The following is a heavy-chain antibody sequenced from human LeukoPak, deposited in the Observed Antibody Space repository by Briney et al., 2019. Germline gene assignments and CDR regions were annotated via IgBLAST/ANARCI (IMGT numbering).Heavy chain of an antibody. V-gene: IGHV4-34*01. J-gene: IGHJ5*02. CDR1: GGSFSGYY. Sequence: SETLSLTCAVYGGSFSGYYWSWIRQPPGKGLEWIGEINHSGSTNYNPSLKSRVTISVDTSKNQFSLKLSSVTAADTAVYYCARARQPLHHYWFDPWGQGTLVTVSS. D-gene: IGHD3-16*02. CDR3: ARARQPLHHYWFDP. CDR2: INHSGST.